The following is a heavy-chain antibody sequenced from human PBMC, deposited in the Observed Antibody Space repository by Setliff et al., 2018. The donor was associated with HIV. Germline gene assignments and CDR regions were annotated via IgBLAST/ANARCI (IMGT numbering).Heavy chain of an antibody. CDR1: GYSISSGYY. J-gene: IGHJ4*02. CDR3: ARIDVGTVFEY. Sequence: SETLSLTCAVSGYSISSGYYWGWIRQPPGKGLEWIGSIYHGGTTYYNPSLRSRVTISEDTSKNQFSLTLTSVTAADTAVYYCARIDVGTVFEYWGQGTLVTVSS. V-gene: IGHV4-38-2*01. D-gene: IGHD1-1*01. CDR2: IYHGGTT.